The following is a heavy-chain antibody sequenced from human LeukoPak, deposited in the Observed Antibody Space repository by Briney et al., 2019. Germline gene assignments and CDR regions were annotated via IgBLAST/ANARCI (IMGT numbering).Heavy chain of an antibody. V-gene: IGHV5-51*01. CDR3: ARRSGSFQGDYNFDY. Sequence: GASLKISCKGSGYIFTSYWIAWVRQMPGKGLEWMGIIYPGDSDTRYSPSFQGQVTISADKSISTAYLQWSSLKASDTAMYYCARRSGSFQGDYNFDYWGQGTLVTVSS. J-gene: IGHJ4*02. CDR1: GYIFTSYW. D-gene: IGHD1-26*01. CDR2: IYPGDSDT.